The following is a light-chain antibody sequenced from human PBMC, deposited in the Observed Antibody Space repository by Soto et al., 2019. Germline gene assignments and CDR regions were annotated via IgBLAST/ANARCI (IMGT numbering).Light chain of an antibody. J-gene: IGLJ1*01. V-gene: IGLV1-44*01. CDR3: AAWDDSLNVYV. CDR2: SNN. CDR1: SSNIGSNT. Sequence: QPVLTQPPSASGTPGQRVTISCSGSSSNIGSNTVNWYQQLPGTAPKLLIYSNNQRPSGVPDRFSGSKSGTSASLAISGLQSEDEADYDCAAWDDSLNVYVFGTGTKLTVL.